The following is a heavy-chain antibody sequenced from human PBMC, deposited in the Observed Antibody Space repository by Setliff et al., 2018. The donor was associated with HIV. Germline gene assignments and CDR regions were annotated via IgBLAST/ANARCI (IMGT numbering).Heavy chain of an antibody. Sequence: GASVKVSCKASGYTFTGYYMHWVRRAPGQGLEWMGWINPNSGGTNYAQKFQGRVTMTRDTSISTAYMELSRLRSDDTAVYYCARDLGPGGGSYRMPINWFDPWGQGTLVTVSS. D-gene: IGHD1-26*01. CDR1: GYTFTGYY. CDR3: ARDLGPGGGSYRMPINWFDP. CDR2: INPNSGGT. J-gene: IGHJ5*02. V-gene: IGHV1-2*02.